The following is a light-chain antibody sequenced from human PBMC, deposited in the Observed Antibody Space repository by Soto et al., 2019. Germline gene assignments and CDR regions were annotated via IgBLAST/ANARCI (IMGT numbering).Light chain of an antibody. CDR2: DVS. Sequence: QSVLTQPASVSGSPGQSITISCTGTSSDVGGYNYVSWYQQHPGKAPKLMIYDVSNRPSGVSNRFSGSKSGNTASLTISGLQAEDEADYYCSSYTSSSRWVFGGGTKLTVL. J-gene: IGLJ3*02. CDR1: SSDVGGYNY. V-gene: IGLV2-14*01. CDR3: SSYTSSSRWV.